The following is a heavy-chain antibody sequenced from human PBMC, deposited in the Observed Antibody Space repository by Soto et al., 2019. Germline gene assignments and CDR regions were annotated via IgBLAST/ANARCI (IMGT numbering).Heavy chain of an antibody. CDR3: ETLPPLRYYYFGIHV. J-gene: IGHJ6*02. Sequence: PGGSLRLSCQGSGYSFSDYWITWARQVPGKGLEWLARIYPSDSYTNYSPSFEGRVTVSVDKSISTAYLQWSSLQASDSATYYCETLPPLRYYYFGIHVWGQGTPVTVSS. CDR2: IYPSDSYT. CDR1: GYSFSDYW. V-gene: IGHV5-10-1*01.